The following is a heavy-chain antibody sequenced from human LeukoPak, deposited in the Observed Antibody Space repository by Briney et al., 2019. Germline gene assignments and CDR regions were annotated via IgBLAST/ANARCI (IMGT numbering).Heavy chain of an antibody. Sequence: GGSLRLSCAASGFTFSSYCMSWVRQAPGKGLEWVANIKQDGSEKYYVDSVKGRFTISRDNAKNSLYPQMNSLRAEDTAVYYCARNLLARDDYWGQGTLVTVSS. CDR2: IKQDGSEK. CDR1: GFTFSSYC. V-gene: IGHV3-7*01. CDR3: ARNLLARDDY. D-gene: IGHD2-21*01. J-gene: IGHJ4*02.